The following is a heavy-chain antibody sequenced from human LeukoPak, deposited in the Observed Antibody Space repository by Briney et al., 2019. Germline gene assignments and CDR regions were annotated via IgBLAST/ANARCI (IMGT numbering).Heavy chain of an antibody. D-gene: IGHD2-2*02. CDR1: GGTFSSYA. J-gene: IGHJ4*02. CDR2: IIPIFGTA. CDR3: ARSYQPLLYAVDY. Sequence: SVKVSCKASGGTFSSYAISWVRQAPGQGLEWMGGIIPIFGTANYAQKFQGRVTITADESTSTAYMELSSLRSEDTAVYYCARSYQPLLYAVDYWGQGALVTVSS. V-gene: IGHV1-69*01.